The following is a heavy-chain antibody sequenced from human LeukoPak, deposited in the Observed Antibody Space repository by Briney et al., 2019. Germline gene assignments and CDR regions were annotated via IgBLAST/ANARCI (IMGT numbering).Heavy chain of an antibody. Sequence: GGSLRLSCAASGFTFSSYSMNWVRQAPGKGLEWVSGINVSGGSTYSADSVKGRFTISRDNSKNTLYLQMNSLRAEDTAVYYCAKSKGCSGGRCYAPLDYWGQGTLVTVSS. J-gene: IGHJ4*02. CDR2: INVSGGST. CDR1: GFTFSSYS. D-gene: IGHD2-15*01. CDR3: AKSKGCSGGRCYAPLDY. V-gene: IGHV3-23*01.